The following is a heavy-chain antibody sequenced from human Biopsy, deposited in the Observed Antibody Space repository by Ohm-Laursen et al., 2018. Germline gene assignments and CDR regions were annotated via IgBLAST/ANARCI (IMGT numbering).Heavy chain of an antibody. CDR2: IYYSAMN. CDR1: GGSISSGGSY. CDR3: ARDSGILNYGNFKYYHYYGMDV. D-gene: IGHD4-11*01. J-gene: IGHJ6*02. V-gene: IGHV4-61*08. Sequence: GTLSLTCTVSGGSISSGGSYWSWIRQPPGQGLEWIGHIYYSAMNNYNPSLRSRVSISVDTSRNQVSLTLSSVTAADTAVYYCARDSGILNYGNFKYYHYYGMDVWGQGTKVTVSS.